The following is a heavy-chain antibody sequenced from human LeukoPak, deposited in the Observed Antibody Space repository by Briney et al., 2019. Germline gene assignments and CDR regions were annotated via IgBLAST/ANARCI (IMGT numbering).Heavy chain of an antibody. CDR1: GGTFSSYA. D-gene: IGHD6-13*01. CDR2: INPSGGST. J-gene: IGHJ5*02. Sequence: GASVKVSCKASGGTFSSYAISWVRQAPGQGLEWMGIINPSGGSTSYAQKFQGRVTMTRDMSTSTVYMELSRLRSDDTAVYYCARDFAAAGTDWFDPWGQGTLVTVSS. V-gene: IGHV1-46*01. CDR3: ARDFAAAGTDWFDP.